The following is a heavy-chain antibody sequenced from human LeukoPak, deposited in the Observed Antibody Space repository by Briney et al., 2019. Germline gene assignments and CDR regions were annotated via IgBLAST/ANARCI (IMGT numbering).Heavy chain of an antibody. D-gene: IGHD5-24*01. CDR2: IYYSGST. CDR1: GGSISSYY. V-gene: IGHV4-59*01. Sequence: SETLSLTCTVSGGSISSYYWSWIRQPPGKGLEWIGYIYYSGSTNYNPSLKSRVTISVDTAKNQSSLKLSSMTAADTAVYYCARYRVEMAATPSHLFDYWGQGTLVTVSS. J-gene: IGHJ4*02. CDR3: ARYRVEMAATPSHLFDY.